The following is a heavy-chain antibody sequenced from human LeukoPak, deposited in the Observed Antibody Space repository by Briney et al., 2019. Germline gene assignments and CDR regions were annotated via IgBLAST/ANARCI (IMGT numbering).Heavy chain of an antibody. V-gene: IGHV1-24*01. J-gene: IGHJ6*03. CDR3: ATVFTGYNTRGYYYYYYMDV. CDR2: FDPEDGET. Sequence: GASVKVSCKVSGYTLTELSMHWVRQAPGKGLEWMGGFDPEDGETIYAQKFQGRVTMTGDTSTDTAYMELSSLRSEDTAVYYCATVFTGYNTRGYYYYYYMDVWGKGTTVTVSS. D-gene: IGHD5-24*01. CDR1: GYTLTELS.